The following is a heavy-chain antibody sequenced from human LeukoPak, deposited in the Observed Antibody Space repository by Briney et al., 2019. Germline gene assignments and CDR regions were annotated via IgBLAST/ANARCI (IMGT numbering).Heavy chain of an antibody. V-gene: IGHV1-3*01. Sequence: ASVKVSCKASGYTFTSYAMHWVRQAPGQRLEWMEWINAGNGNTKYSQKFQGRVTITRDTSASTAYMELSSLRSEDTAVYYCARKEVGATFDYWGQGTLVTVSS. CDR1: GYTFTSYA. D-gene: IGHD1-26*01. CDR3: ARKEVGATFDY. J-gene: IGHJ4*02. CDR2: INAGNGNT.